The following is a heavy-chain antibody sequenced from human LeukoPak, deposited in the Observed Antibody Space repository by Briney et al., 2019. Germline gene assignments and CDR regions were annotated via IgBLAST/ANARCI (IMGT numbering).Heavy chain of an antibody. CDR3: ASFDIVVVPAAMNRGYGMDV. D-gene: IGHD2-2*01. J-gene: IGHJ6*02. Sequence: GGSLRLSCAASGFTFDDYAMHWVRQAPGKGLEWVSAISGSGGSTYYADSVKGRFTISRDNSKNTLYLQMNSLRAEDTAVYYCASFDIVVVPAAMNRGYGMDVWGQGTTVTVSS. CDR1: GFTFDDYA. CDR2: ISGSGGST. V-gene: IGHV3-23*01.